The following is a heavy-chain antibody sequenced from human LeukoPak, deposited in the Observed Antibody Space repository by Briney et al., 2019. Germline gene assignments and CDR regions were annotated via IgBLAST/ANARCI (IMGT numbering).Heavy chain of an antibody. V-gene: IGHV1-8*03. Sequence: GASVKVSCKASGYTFTSYDINWVRQATGQGLEWMGWMNPNSGNTGYAQKFQGRVTITRNTSISTAYMELSSLRSEDTAVYYCARGPPSHYGSGSYYYYYYMDVWGKGTTVTVSS. D-gene: IGHD3-10*01. CDR2: MNPNSGNT. CDR3: ARGPPSHYGSGSYYYYYYMDV. J-gene: IGHJ6*03. CDR1: GYTFTSYD.